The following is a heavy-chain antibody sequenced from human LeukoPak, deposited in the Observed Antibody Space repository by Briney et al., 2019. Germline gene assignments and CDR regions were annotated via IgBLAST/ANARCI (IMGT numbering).Heavy chain of an antibody. Sequence: SETLSLTCTVSGASINSGSYYWSWIRQPAGKGLEFIGHFYSSGSTNYNPSLKSRVSISVDTSKNQFSLEVTSVTAADTAVYYCATDFGDSSGWYRFWGQGTLVAVSS. V-gene: IGHV4-61*09. D-gene: IGHD6-19*01. CDR1: GASINSGSYY. CDR2: FYSSGST. CDR3: ATDFGDSSGWYRF. J-gene: IGHJ4*02.